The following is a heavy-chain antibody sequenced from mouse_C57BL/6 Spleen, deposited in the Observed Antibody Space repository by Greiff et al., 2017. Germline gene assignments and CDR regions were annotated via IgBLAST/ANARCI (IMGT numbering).Heavy chain of an antibody. J-gene: IGHJ1*03. V-gene: IGHV3-6*01. CDR1: GYSITSGYY. Sequence: EVQLQQSGPGLVKPSQSLSLTCSVTGYSITSGYYWNWIRQFPGNKLEWMGYISYDGSNNYNPSLKNRISITRDTSKNQFFLKLNSVTTEDTATYYCASFTVDWYFDVWGTGTTVTVSS. CDR3: ASFTVDWYFDV. CDR2: ISYDGSN. D-gene: IGHD1-1*01.